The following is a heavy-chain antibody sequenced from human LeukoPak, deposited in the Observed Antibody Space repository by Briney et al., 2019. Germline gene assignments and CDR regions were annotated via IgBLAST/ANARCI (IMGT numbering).Heavy chain of an antibody. CDR3: ARARQGYFDY. CDR2: IYYGGST. CDR1: GGSISSYY. J-gene: IGHJ4*02. Sequence: PSETLSLTCTVSGGSISSYYWSWIRQPPGKGLEWIGYIYYGGSTNYNPSLKSRVTISVDTSKNQFSLKLSSVTAADTAVYYCARARQGYFDYWGQGTLVTVSS. V-gene: IGHV4-59*01.